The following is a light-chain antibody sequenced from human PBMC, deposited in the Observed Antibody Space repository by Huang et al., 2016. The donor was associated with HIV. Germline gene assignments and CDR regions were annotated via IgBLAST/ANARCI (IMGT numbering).Light chain of an antibody. V-gene: IGKV1-17*03. Sequence: DIQMTQSPSAMSASVGDRVNITCRANQDINNYLLWFQQKPGKVPKRLIYAASNLQSGVPSRFSGRGSGTEFTLTISNLQPEDFATYYCLQHLSYPPAFGQGTRLEIK. J-gene: IGKJ5*01. CDR3: LQHLSYPPA. CDR1: QDINNY. CDR2: AAS.